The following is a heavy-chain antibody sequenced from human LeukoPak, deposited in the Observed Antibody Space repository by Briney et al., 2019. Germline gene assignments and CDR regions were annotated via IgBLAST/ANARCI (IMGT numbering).Heavy chain of an antibody. CDR2: INKDGSTT. Sequence: GALRLSCAASGFTFSDYWMHWVRQAPRKGLVWVSRINKDGSTTHYADSVKGRFTISRDNAKNTLYLQMNSLRADDTAVYYCARSSGAYSSTSTWFDPWGQGTLVTVSS. D-gene: IGHD6-13*01. J-gene: IGHJ5*02. V-gene: IGHV3-74*01. CDR3: ARSSGAYSSTSTWFDP. CDR1: GFTFSDYW.